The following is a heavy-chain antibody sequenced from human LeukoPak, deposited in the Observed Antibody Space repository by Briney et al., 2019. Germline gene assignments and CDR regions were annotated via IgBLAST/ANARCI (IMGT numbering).Heavy chain of an antibody. V-gene: IGHV1-8*01. CDR2: MNPTSGNT. Sequence: ASVKVSCKASGYTFTSYDTNSVRQATGQGLEYMGWMNPTSGNTGYAQTFQGTVTMTRNTSISTAYMELSSLRSEDTAVYYCARARGIVVVPAATNGMDVWGQGCTATAPS. D-gene: IGHD2-2*01. CDR3: ARARGIVVVPAATNGMDV. J-gene: IGHJ6*02. CDR1: GYTFTSYD.